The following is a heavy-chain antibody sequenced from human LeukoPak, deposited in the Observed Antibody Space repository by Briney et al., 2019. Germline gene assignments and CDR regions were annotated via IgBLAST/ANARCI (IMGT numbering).Heavy chain of an antibody. Sequence: SETLSLTCTVSGGSISSSSYYWGWIRQPPGKGLEWIGSIYYSGYTYYNPSLKSRVTISVDTSKNQFSLKLSSVTAADTAVYYCARHGSSSWPYYYYYYMDVWGKGTTVTISS. CDR2: IYYSGYT. V-gene: IGHV4-39*01. CDR3: ARHGSSSWPYYYYYYMDV. CDR1: GGSISSSSYY. J-gene: IGHJ6*03. D-gene: IGHD6-13*01.